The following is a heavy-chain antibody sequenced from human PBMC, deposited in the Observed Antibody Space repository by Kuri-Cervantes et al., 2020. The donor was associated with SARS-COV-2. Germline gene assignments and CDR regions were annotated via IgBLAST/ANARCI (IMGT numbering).Heavy chain of an antibody. D-gene: IGHD3-3*01. CDR2: IKSKTDDGTT. V-gene: IGHV3-15*07. CDR3: TTDTPLSQHYDFWSGYHYGMDV. Sequence: GESLKISCAASGFTFSNAWMNWVRQAPGKGLEWVGRIKSKTDDGTTDYAAPVKGRFTISRDDSKNTLYLQMNSLKTEDTAVYYCTTDTPLSQHYDFWSGYHYGMDVWGQGTTVTVSS. CDR1: GFTFSNAW. J-gene: IGHJ6*02.